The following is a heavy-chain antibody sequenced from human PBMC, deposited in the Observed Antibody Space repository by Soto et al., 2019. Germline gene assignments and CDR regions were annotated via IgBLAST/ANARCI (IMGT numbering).Heavy chain of an antibody. J-gene: IGHJ4*02. D-gene: IGHD3-22*01. CDR2: IYYSGST. V-gene: IGHV4-59*01. CDR3: ARASYYYDGLDS. CDR1: GGSISSYY. Sequence: SETLSLTCTVSGGSISSYYWTWIRQRPGKGLEWIGYIYYSGSTNYNPSLKSRVTISVDSSKNQFSLNLSSVTAADTAVYYCARASYYYDGLDSWGQGTLVTVSS.